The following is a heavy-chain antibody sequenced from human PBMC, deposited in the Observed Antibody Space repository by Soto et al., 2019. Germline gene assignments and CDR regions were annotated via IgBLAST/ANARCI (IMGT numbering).Heavy chain of an antibody. V-gene: IGHV3-33*01. CDR3: ARDDNWNDVGSYLYYYYYMDV. CDR2: IWYDGSNK. Sequence: QVQLVESGGGVVQPGRSLRLSCAASGFTFSSYGMHWVRQAPGKGLEWVAVIWYDGSNKYYADSVKGRFTISRDNSKNTLYLQMNSLRAEDTAVYYCARDDNWNDVGSYLYYYYYMDVWGKGTTVTVSS. CDR1: GFTFSSYG. D-gene: IGHD1-1*01. J-gene: IGHJ6*03.